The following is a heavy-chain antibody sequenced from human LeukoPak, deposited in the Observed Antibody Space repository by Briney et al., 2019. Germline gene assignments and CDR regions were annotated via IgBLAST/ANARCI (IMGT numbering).Heavy chain of an antibody. CDR1: GFPVSSNY. D-gene: IGHD5/OR15-5a*01. V-gene: IGHV3-53*01. CDR2: IYSGGST. CDR3: ARGQSGDISVWPYYFDY. Sequence: GGSLTLSCGASGFPVSSNYMRWLRQAPGKGLEWLSVIYSGGSTFYAASVKGRFTISRDNSKNTLYLQMNSLRAEDTAGYYCARGQSGDISVWPYYFDYWGQGTLVTVSS. J-gene: IGHJ4*02.